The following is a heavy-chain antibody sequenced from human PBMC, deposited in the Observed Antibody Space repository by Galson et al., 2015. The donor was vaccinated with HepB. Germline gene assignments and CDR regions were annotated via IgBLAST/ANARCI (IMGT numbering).Heavy chain of an antibody. J-gene: IGHJ4*02. Sequence: SVKVSCKASGYTFTSYGISWVRQAPGQGLEWMGWISAYNGNTNYAQKLQGRVTMTTDTSTSTAYMELRSLRSDDPAVYYCARRYYDSSGYYYFDYWGQGTLVAVTS. CDR3: ARRYYDSSGYYYFDY. CDR2: ISAYNGNT. CDR1: GYTFTSYG. D-gene: IGHD3-22*01. V-gene: IGHV1-18*04.